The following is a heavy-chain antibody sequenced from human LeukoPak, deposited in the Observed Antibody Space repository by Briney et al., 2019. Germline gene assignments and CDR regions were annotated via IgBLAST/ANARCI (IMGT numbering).Heavy chain of an antibody. CDR2: ISYDGSNK. J-gene: IGHJ4*02. D-gene: IGHD3-10*01. Sequence: PGGSLRLSCAASGFTFSSYAMHWVRQAPGKGLEWVAVISYDGSNKYYADSVKGRSTISRDNSKNTLYLQMNSLRAEDTAVYYCAREGLLWFGEFGGFDYWGQGTLVTVSS. CDR3: AREGLLWFGEFGGFDY. CDR1: GFTFSSYA. V-gene: IGHV3-30-3*01.